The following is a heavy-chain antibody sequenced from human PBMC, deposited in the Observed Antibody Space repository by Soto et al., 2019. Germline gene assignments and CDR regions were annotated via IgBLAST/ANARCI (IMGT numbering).Heavy chain of an antibody. CDR2: IWYDGSNK. V-gene: IGHV3-33*01. CDR3: ATLTHGSRYPSGMDV. J-gene: IGHJ6*02. D-gene: IGHD1-1*01. CDR1: GFTFSSYG. Sequence: HPGGSLRLSCAASGFTFSSYGMHWVRQAPGKGLEWVAVIWYDGSNKYYADSVKGRFTISRDNSKNTLYLQMNSLRAEDTAVYYCATLTHGSRYPSGMDVWGQGTTVTVSS.